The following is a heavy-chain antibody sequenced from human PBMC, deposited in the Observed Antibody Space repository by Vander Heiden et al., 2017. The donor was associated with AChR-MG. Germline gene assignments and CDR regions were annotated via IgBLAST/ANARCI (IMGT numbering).Heavy chain of an antibody. CDR2: ISSSSSYI. CDR1: GFTFSSYS. Sequence: EVQLVESGGGLVKPGGSLRLSCAASGFTFSSYSMNWVRQAPGKGLEWVSSISSSSSYIYYADSVKGRFTIARDNAKNSLYLQMNSLRAEDTAVYYCARGYGCSGGSCYAIYYYYGMDVWGQGNTVTVSS. D-gene: IGHD2-15*01. CDR3: ARGYGCSGGSCYAIYYYYGMDV. J-gene: IGHJ6*02. V-gene: IGHV3-21*01.